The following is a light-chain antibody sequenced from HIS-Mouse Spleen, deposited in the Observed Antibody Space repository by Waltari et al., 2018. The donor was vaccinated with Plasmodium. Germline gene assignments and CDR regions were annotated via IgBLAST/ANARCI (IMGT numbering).Light chain of an antibody. CDR2: GKN. V-gene: IGLV3-19*01. CDR3: NSRDSSGNHLGVV. Sequence: SSELTQDPAVSVALGQTVRITCQGDSLRRSYASWYQQKPGQAPVLVIYGKNNRPSVIPDRFSGASSGNTASLTITGAQAEDEADYYCNSRDSSGNHLGVVFGGGTKLTVL. J-gene: IGLJ2*01. CDR1: SLRRSY.